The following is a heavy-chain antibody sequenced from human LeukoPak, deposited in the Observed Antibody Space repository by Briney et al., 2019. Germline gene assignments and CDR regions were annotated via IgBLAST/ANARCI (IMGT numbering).Heavy chain of an antibody. V-gene: IGHV4-59*02. J-gene: IGHJ4*02. Sequence: SKTLSLTCTVSGGSVRTEYWSWIRQPPGKGLEWIGYISYGGSTNYNPSLKSRVTISADTSKNQFSLKLTSVTAADTAVYYCARGGLGYGYGYYVDYWGQGTLVTVSS. CDR2: ISYGGST. CDR3: ARGGLGYGYGYYVDY. D-gene: IGHD5-18*01. CDR1: GGSVRTEY.